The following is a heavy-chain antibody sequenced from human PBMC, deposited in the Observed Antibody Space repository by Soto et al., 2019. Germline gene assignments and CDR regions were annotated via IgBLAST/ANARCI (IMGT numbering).Heavy chain of an antibody. CDR3: ARDRRWEVPKGDCDF. Sequence: PGGSLRLSCAVSGLSFSSSAMNWVRQAPGKALEWVAFITTTGDSKYYADSVKGRFTISRDNAKNSLFLQMNRLRAEDTGVYFCARDRRWEVPKGDCDFWGQGPLVTVSS. CDR1: GLSFSSSA. V-gene: IGHV3-21*01. CDR2: ITTTGDSK. D-gene: IGHD1-26*01. J-gene: IGHJ4*02.